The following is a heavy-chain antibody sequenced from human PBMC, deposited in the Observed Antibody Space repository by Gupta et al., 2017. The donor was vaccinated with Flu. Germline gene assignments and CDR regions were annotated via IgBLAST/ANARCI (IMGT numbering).Heavy chain of an antibody. V-gene: IGHV3-7*04. D-gene: IGHD3-22*01. J-gene: IGHJ4*02. CDR3: ARAPSSGYYYGNLKY. Sequence: TISRDNAKNSLYLQMNSLRAEDTAVYYCARAPSSGYYYGNLKYWGQGTLVTVSS.